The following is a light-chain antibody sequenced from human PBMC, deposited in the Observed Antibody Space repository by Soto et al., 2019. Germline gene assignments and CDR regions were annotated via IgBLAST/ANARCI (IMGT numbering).Light chain of an antibody. CDR2: DVS. Sequence: QSVLTQPASVSGSPGQSITISCTGTSSDVGGYNYVSWYQQHPGKAPKLMIYDVSNRPSGVSNRFSGSKSGNTASLTISGLQGEDEADYYCSSYTSSSTSYVFGTGTKVTVL. CDR1: SSDVGGYNY. CDR3: SSYTSSSTSYV. V-gene: IGLV2-14*01. J-gene: IGLJ1*01.